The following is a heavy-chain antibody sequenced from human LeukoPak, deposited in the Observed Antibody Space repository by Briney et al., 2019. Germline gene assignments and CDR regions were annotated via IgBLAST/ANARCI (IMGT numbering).Heavy chain of an antibody. D-gene: IGHD6-19*01. CDR3: ARDSSGWSI. Sequence: SATLSLTCTVSGGSISSYYWSWIRQPPGKGLEWIGYIYYSGSTNYNPSLKSRVTISVDTSKNQFSLKLSSVTAADTAVYYCARDSSGWSIWGQGTLVTVSS. J-gene: IGHJ4*02. V-gene: IGHV4-59*01. CDR1: GGSISSYY. CDR2: IYYSGST.